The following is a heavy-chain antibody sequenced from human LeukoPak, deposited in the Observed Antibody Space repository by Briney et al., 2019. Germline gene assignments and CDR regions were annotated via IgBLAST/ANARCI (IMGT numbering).Heavy chain of an antibody. CDR1: GFTFSGYG. CDR3: AKDSATYGRFDY. V-gene: IGHV3-30*18. CDR2: ISYDGNNK. J-gene: IGHJ4*02. D-gene: IGHD3-10*01. Sequence: GGSLRLPCAASGFTFSGYGMHWVRQAPGKGLEWVAIISYDGNNKYYADSVKGRFTISRDNSKSTLYLQMNSLRAEDTAVYFCAKDSATYGRFDYWGQGSLVTVSS.